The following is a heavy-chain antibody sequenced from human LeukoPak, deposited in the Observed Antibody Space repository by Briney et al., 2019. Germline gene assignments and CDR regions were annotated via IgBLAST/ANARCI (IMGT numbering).Heavy chain of an antibody. Sequence: SETLSLTCAVYGESFSGYYWSWIRQPPGKGLEWIGEINHSGSTNYNPSLKSRITISVDMSKNQFSLKLSPVTAADTAVYYCARGRWEIADYWGQGTLVTVSS. CDR2: INHSGST. D-gene: IGHD1-26*01. J-gene: IGHJ4*02. CDR3: ARGRWEIADY. V-gene: IGHV4-34*01. CDR1: GESFSGYY.